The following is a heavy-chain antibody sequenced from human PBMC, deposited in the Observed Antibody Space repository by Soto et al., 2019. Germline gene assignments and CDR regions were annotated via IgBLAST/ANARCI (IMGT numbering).Heavy chain of an antibody. CDR3: AHRPGGYISGWDNGYFDY. Sequence: QITLKESGPTLVKPTQTLTLTCTFSGFSFSTSQVGVGWIRQPPGKTQEGLALIYWVDVRRYSPSVGSRLAITKDTSKNQVVLTMANMDPVDTATYYCAHRPGGYISGWDNGYFDYWGRGALVTVAS. J-gene: IGHJ4*02. D-gene: IGHD6-19*01. V-gene: IGHV2-5*02. CDR1: GFSFSTSQVG. CDR2: IYWVDVR.